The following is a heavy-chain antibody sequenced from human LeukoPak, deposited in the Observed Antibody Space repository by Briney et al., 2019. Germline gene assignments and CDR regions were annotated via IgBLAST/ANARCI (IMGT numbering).Heavy chain of an antibody. D-gene: IGHD3-9*01. CDR3: ARAARYAPAAALYMDV. J-gene: IGHJ6*03. CDR2: IYYSGST. CDR1: GGSISSGDYY. V-gene: IGHV4-30-4*08. Sequence: PSETLSLTCTVSGGSISSGDYYWSWIRQPPGKGLEWIGYIYYSGSTYYNASLKSRVTISVDTSKNQFSLKLSSVTAADTAVYYCARAARYAPAAALYMDVWGKGTTVTVSS.